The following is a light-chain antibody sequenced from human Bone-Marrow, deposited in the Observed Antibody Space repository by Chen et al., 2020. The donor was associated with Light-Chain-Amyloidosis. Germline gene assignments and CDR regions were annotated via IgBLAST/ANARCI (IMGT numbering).Light chain of an antibody. CDR2: EYV. Sequence: NFMLTQPHSVSESPWKTVIISCTRSSGSIATNYVQWYQQPPGSSPTTVIYEYVQRPSGVPDRFSGSVDMSSNSASLTISGLKNEDESDYYCQSYQSSSKGVFGGGTKLTVL. J-gene: IGLJ3*02. V-gene: IGLV6-57*01. CDR3: QSYQSSSKGV. CDR1: SGSIATNY.